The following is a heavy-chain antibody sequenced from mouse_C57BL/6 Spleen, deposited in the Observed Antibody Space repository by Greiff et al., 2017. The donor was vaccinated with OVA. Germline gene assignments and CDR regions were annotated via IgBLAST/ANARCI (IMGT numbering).Heavy chain of an antibody. CDR3: ARSSPMDY. CDR1: GYTFTSYW. CDR2: ISTNSGNT. D-gene: IGHD1-3*01. J-gene: IGHJ4*01. V-gene: IGHV1-64*01. Sequence: QVQLQQPGADLVKPGASVKLSCKASGYTFTSYWMHWVKQRPGKGLEWIGMISTNSGNTYYDETFKSKATLTGDDSFNTACMQLSSLTSEDSAIYYCARSSPMDYWGQGTSVTVSS.